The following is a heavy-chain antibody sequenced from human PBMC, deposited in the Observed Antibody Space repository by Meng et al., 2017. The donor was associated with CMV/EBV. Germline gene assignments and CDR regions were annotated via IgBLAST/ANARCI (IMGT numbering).Heavy chain of an antibody. CDR2: IYWDDDK. D-gene: IGHD5-18*01. V-gene: IGHV2-5*02. CDR1: GFSLSTSGVG. J-gene: IGHJ4*02. CDR3: GGGYSYGFSY. Sequence: QITLRESCTTLVTPXXTLTLPCTFSGFSLSTSGVGVGWIRQPPGKALEWLALIYWDDDKRYSPSLKSRLPINKDTSKDQVVLKMTSMDPVDTATYYCGGGYSYGFSYWGQGTLVTVST.